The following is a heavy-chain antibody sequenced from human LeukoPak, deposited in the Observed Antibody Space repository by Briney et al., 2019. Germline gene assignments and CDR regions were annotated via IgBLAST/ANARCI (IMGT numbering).Heavy chain of an antibody. D-gene: IGHD3-9*01. CDR2: IHPNSGGT. CDR1: GYTFTGYY. J-gene: IGHJ6*03. CDR3: ARDRGDFDWLLYSVLGYYMDV. Sequence: VKVSCKASGYTFTGYYMHWVRQAPGQGLEWMGWIHPNSGGTNYAQKFQGRVTMTRDTSISTAYMELSRLRSDDTVVYYCARDRGDFDWLLYSVLGYYMDVWGKGTTVTVSS. V-gene: IGHV1-2*02.